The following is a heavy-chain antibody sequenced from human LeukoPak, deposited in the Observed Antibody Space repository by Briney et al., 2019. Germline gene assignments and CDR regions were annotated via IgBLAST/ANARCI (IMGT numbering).Heavy chain of an antibody. J-gene: IGHJ5*02. CDR2: IYYSGSTSGST. V-gene: IGHV4-59*01. CDR1: GGSISSYY. CDR3: ARGEDL. Sequence: ASETLSLTCTVSGGSISSYYWSWIRQPPGKGPEWIGYIYYSGSTSGSTNYNPSLKSRVTISVDTSKNQFSLKLSSVTAADTAVYYCARGEDLWGQGTLVTVSS.